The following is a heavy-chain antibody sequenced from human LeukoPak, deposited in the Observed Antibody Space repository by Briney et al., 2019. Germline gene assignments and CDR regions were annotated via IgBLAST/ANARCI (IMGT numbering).Heavy chain of an antibody. Sequence: GASVKVSCKASGYTFTSYGISWVRQAPGQGLEWMGWISAYNGNTNYAQKLQGRVTMTTDTSTSTAYMELRSLRSDDTAVYYCARQQRSGIAVAGILPRNSYDYWGQGTLVTVSS. V-gene: IGHV1-18*01. CDR1: GYTFTSYG. CDR3: ARQQRSGIAVAGILPRNSYDY. D-gene: IGHD6-19*01. CDR2: ISAYNGNT. J-gene: IGHJ4*02.